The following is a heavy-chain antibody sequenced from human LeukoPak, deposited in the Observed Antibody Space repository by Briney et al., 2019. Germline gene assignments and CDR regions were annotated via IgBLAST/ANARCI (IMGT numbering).Heavy chain of an antibody. CDR3: ARGLGGVSIGAS. CDR1: GFTFSTYA. V-gene: IGHV3-21*01. D-gene: IGHD3-10*01. Sequence: GGSLRLSCAASGFTFSTYAMSWLRQAPRKGLEWVSSISSTSTYIYYADSAKGRFTISRDNAKNSLYLQMSLLSAEDTAVYFCARGLGGVSIGASWGQGTLVTVSS. J-gene: IGHJ5*02. CDR2: ISSTSTYI.